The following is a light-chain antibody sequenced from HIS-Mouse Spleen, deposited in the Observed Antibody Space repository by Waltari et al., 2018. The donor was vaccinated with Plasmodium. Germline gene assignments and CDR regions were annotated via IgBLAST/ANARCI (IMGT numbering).Light chain of an antibody. Sequence: SHELTQPPSVSVSPGQTARITCSGDALPKTYAYWYQQKSGQAPVLVIYEDSKRPSGIPERFSGSSSGTMATLTISGAQVEDEADYYCYSTDSSGNHRVFGGGTKLTVL. CDR3: YSTDSSGNHRV. CDR2: EDS. J-gene: IGLJ3*02. V-gene: IGLV3-10*01. CDR1: ALPKTY.